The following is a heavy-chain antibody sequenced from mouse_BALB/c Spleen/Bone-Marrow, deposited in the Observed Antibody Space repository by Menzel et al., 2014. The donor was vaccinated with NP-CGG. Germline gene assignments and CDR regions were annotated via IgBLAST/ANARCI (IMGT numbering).Heavy chain of an antibody. J-gene: IGHJ3*01. CDR1: GFYFSAYW. CDR3: ARLYDYGWFAY. Sequence: EVQLQESGGGLVQPGGSLKLSCAASGFYFSAYWMSWVRQAPGKGLEWIGEINPDSRTINYTPSLKDKFIISRDNAKNTLYLQMSKVRSEDTALYYCARLYDYGWFAYWGQGTLVTVSA. CDR2: INPDSRTI. V-gene: IGHV4-1*02. D-gene: IGHD2-4*01.